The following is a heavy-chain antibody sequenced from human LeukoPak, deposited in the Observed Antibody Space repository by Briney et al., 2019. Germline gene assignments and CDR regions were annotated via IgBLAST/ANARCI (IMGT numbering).Heavy chain of an antibody. CDR1: GYTFTDCY. J-gene: IGHJ4*02. CDR3: ARANFLYCSSSTCHFDY. V-gene: IGHV1-2*02. Sequence: ASVKVSCKASGYTFTDCYMHWVRRAPGQGFEWMGWINPNDGDTNYAQKFQGRVTMTRDTSISTAHMEVSRLRSDDTAVYYCARANFLYCSSSTCHFDYWGQGTLVTVSS. CDR2: INPNDGDT. D-gene: IGHD2-2*01.